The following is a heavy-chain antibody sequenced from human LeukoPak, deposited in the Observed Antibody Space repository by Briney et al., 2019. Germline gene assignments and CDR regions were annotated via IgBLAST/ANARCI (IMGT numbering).Heavy chain of an antibody. J-gene: IGHJ4*02. CDR1: GYTFTSYG. CDR2: ISNYNGKT. V-gene: IGHV1-18*01. D-gene: IGHD2-2*01. CDR3: ARGQLLPQGNYLDY. Sequence: ASVKVSCKASGYTFTSYGINRVRQAPGQGPEWMGWISNYNGKTNYAQRLQGRVTMTTDTSTSTAYMELRNLRSDDTAVYYCARGQLLPQGNYLDYWGQGTLVTVSS.